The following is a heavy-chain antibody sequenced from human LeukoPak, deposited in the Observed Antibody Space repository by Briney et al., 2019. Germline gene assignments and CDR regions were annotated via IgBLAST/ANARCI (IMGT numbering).Heavy chain of an antibody. CDR3: AGSIAAQSLAVDY. J-gene: IGHJ4*02. CDR1: GGTFSSYT. D-gene: IGHD6-6*01. CDR2: IIPILGIA. V-gene: IGHV1-69*02. Sequence: GASVKVSCKASGGTFSSYTISWVRQAPGQGLEWMGRIIPILGIANYAQKFQGRVTITADKSTSTAYMELSSLRSEDTAVYYCAGSIAAQSLAVDYWGQGTLVTVSS.